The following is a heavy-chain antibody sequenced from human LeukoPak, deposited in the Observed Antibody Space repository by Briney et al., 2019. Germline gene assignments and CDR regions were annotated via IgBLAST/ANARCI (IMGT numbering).Heavy chain of an antibody. CDR3: ARVSSPGAHFDC. Sequence: PGGSLRLSCAASGFSFGSSWMHWVRQAPGQGLVWVSRINADGSTTSYADSVKGRFTTSRDNAKNTVYLQMNSLRNEDTAVYYCARVSSPGAHFDCWGQGTLVTVSS. J-gene: IGHJ4*02. D-gene: IGHD2-2*01. CDR1: GFSFGSSW. V-gene: IGHV3-74*01. CDR2: INADGSTT.